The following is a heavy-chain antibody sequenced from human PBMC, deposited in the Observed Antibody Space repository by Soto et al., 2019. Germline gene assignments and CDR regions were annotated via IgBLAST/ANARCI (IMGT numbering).Heavy chain of an antibody. CDR2: ISGKSSFT. Sequence: EVHLVESGGGLVKPGGSLRLSCVASGFMFESYSMNWVRQAPGKGLEWVSSISGKSSFTYYAESLRGRLTISRDNAKNSVFLQMNSLTAEDTAVYFCARDLGSSGYPDAFDLWGQGTMVTVSS. CDR1: GFMFESYS. CDR3: ARDLGSSGYPDAFDL. J-gene: IGHJ3*01. V-gene: IGHV3-21*01. D-gene: IGHD3-22*01.